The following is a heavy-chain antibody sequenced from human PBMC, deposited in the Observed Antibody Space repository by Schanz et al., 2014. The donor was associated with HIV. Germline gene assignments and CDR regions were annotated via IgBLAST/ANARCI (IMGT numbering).Heavy chain of an antibody. CDR2: TSYDGTKK. J-gene: IGHJ4*02. D-gene: IGHD3-22*01. Sequence: VQLLESGGGLEQPGGSLRLSCAASGFNFNNYAMTWVRQAPGKGLEWVAVTSYDGTKKHYADSVKGRVTISRDNSKNTLYLQMTTLRIDDTAVYYCAKPEYDSRGNSQSHFDYWGQGTLVTVSS. V-gene: IGHV3-30*18. CDR1: GFNFNNYA. CDR3: AKPEYDSRGNSQSHFDY.